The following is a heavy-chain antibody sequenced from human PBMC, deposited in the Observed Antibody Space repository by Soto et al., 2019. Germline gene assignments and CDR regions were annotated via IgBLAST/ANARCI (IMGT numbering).Heavy chain of an antibody. CDR1: GFTFSSYA. J-gene: IGHJ6*02. D-gene: IGHD2-2*01. CDR2: IGESGTPT. CDR3: ARYIPGVRYYGMDV. V-gene: IGHV3-23*01. Sequence: EVQLLESGGGLVQPGGSLRLSCAASGFTFSSYAMKWVRQAPGKGLEWVSLIGESGTPTYYADSGKGRFTISRENSGNTLFLEMYSLRAEDTAVYYCARYIPGVRYYGMDVWGQGTTVTVSS.